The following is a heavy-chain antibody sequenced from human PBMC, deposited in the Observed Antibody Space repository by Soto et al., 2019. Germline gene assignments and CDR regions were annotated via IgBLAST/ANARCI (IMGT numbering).Heavy chain of an antibody. CDR3: AGISRGH. D-gene: IGHD2-15*01. J-gene: IGHJ4*02. V-gene: IGHV3-7*01. Sequence: GGSLRLSCAASGFTLNTYWTSWVRQAPGKGLEWVASITEDGTGKYYVDSVKGRFTISRDDAKNSLYLQMISLRAEDTAVYYCAGISRGHWGQGTLVTVSS. CDR1: GFTLNTYW. CDR2: ITEDGTGK.